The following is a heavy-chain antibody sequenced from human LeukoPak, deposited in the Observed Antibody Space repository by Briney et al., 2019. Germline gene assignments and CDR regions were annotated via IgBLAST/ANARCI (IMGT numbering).Heavy chain of an antibody. Sequence: PSETLTLACSVSDDSIRTNSYYWGWIRRPPGKGLGWVGSLHFSGPPYYSPSLSSRVAVSRDTSNNQFSLTLKSVTATDTAVYFCTRGGDAHKLGNFWGPGILVTVSS. J-gene: IGHJ4*02. CDR2: LHFSGPP. CDR1: DDSIRTNSYY. V-gene: IGHV4-39*01. D-gene: IGHD2-21*01. CDR3: TRGGDAHKLGNF.